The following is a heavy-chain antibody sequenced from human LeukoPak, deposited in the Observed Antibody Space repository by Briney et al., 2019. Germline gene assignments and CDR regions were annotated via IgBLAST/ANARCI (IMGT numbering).Heavy chain of an antibody. J-gene: IGHJ4*02. D-gene: IGHD1-7*01. Sequence: ASVKVSCKASGYTFTSYDINWVRQATGQGLEWMGWMNPNSGNTGYAQKFQGRVTMTRNTSISTAYMVLSSLRSEDTAVYYCAGSPRTKLNQFFYAYWGQGTLVTVSS. CDR2: MNPNSGNT. V-gene: IGHV1-8*01. CDR3: AGSPRTKLNQFFYAY. CDR1: GYTFTSYD.